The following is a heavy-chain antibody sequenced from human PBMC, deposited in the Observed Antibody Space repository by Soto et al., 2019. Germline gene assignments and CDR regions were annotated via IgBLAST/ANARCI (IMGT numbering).Heavy chain of an antibody. J-gene: IGHJ6*02. CDR3: ARPGEGVLFYYALDV. CDR1: GFTLSGFR. D-gene: IGHD3-16*01. CDR2: ISSGSDTI. V-gene: IGHV3-48*02. Sequence: GGSQRLSCLSSGFTLSGFRMNWVRQAPGEGLEWISYISSGSDTIYYADSVKGRFTVSRDNAKNSLYLQMNSLRDEDTAVYYCARPGEGVLFYYALDVWGQGNTVNGS.